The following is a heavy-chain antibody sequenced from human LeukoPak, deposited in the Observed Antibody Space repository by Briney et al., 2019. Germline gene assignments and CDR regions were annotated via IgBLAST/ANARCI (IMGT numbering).Heavy chain of an antibody. V-gene: IGHV4-39*07. Sequence: SETLSLTCTVSGGSISSSSYYWGWIRQPPGKGLEWIGSIYYSGSTYYNPSLKSRVTISVDTSKNQFSLKLSSVTAADTAVYYCARDLAYGSEYYYYGMDVWGQGTTVTVSS. CDR1: GGSISSSSYY. CDR3: ARDLAYGSEYYYYGMDV. J-gene: IGHJ6*02. D-gene: IGHD3-10*01. CDR2: IYYSGST.